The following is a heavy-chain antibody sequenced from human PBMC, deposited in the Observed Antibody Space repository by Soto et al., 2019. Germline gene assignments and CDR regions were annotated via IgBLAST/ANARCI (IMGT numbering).Heavy chain of an antibody. CDR3: VRFGGAAAGPGDY. D-gene: IGHD6-13*01. CDR2: ISESGTTV. J-gene: IGHJ4*02. Sequence: PGGSLRLSCVTSEFTFSSFEMNWVRQAPGKGLEWVSYISESGTTVYHRDSVKGRFTISRDNAKKSVYLQMNSLRAEDTAIYYCVRFGGAAAGPGDYWGQGTLVTVSS. V-gene: IGHV3-48*03. CDR1: EFTFSSFE.